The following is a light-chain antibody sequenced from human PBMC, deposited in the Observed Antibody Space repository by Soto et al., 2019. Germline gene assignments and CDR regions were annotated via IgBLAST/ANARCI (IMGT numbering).Light chain of an antibody. Sequence: EIVMTQSPATLSVSPGGSATLSCRASQHVSSNFAWYRQKPGQAPTLLIYRASTRATGIPARFSGSGSGTEFTLTISSLESEDFAVYCCQQNNNWPYTFGQGTKLAIK. V-gene: IGKV3-15*01. CDR3: QQNNNWPYT. CDR2: RAS. CDR1: QHVSSN. J-gene: IGKJ2*01.